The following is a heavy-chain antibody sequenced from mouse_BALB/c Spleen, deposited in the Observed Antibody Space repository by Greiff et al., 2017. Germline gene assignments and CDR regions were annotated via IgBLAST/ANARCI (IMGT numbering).Heavy chain of an antibody. Sequence: QVQLQQPGAELVRPGASVKLSCKASGYTFTSYWINWVKQRPGQGLEWIGNIYPSDSYTNYNQKFKDKATLTVDKSSSTAYMQLSSPTSEDSAVYYCTRSWLQGAVDCWGEGTSVTVSS. CDR2: IYPSDSYT. CDR1: GYTFTSYW. D-gene: IGHD2-2*01. CDR3: TRSWLQGAVDC. J-gene: IGHJ4*01. V-gene: IGHV1-69*02.